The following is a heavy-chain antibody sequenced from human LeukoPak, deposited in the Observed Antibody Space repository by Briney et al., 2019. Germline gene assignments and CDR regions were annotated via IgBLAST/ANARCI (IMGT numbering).Heavy chain of an antibody. J-gene: IGHJ5*02. CDR3: ARLPLIATTRGGFDP. D-gene: IGHD1/OR15-1a*01. Sequence: SETLSLTCTVSGGSISGYYWSWIRQPPGKRLEWMGYVYDTGATNCNPSLKSRFTISIDTSKNQFSLYLSSVTAADTAVYYCARLPLIATTRGGFDPWGQGTLVTVSS. V-gene: IGHV4-59*08. CDR1: GGSISGYY. CDR2: VYDTGAT.